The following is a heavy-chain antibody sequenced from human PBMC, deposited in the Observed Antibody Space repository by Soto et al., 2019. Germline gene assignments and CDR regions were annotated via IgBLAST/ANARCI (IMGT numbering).Heavy chain of an antibody. V-gene: IGHV1-18*01. Sequence: ALVKVSCEASGYTFTSYGISWVRQAPGQGLEWMGWISAYNGNTNYAQKLQGRVTMTTDTSTSTAYMELRSLRSDDTAVYYCARVGILHDAFDIWGQGTMVTVSS. D-gene: IGHD7-27*01. J-gene: IGHJ3*02. CDR3: ARVGILHDAFDI. CDR2: ISAYNGNT. CDR1: GYTFTSYG.